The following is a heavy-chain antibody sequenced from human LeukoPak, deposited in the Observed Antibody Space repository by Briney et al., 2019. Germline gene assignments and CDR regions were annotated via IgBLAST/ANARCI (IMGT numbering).Heavy chain of an antibody. Sequence: SETLSLTCIVSGASVNGYYRSWIRQPAGKGLEWIGRVFTSGGTSYNPSLKGRVTMSIDSSTNQFSLKLDSVTAADTAVYYYARDDVDTPTFDYWGPGMLVAVSS. D-gene: IGHD5-18*01. V-gene: IGHV4-4*07. CDR1: GASVNGYY. CDR2: VFTSGGT. J-gene: IGHJ4*02. CDR3: ARDDVDTPTFDY.